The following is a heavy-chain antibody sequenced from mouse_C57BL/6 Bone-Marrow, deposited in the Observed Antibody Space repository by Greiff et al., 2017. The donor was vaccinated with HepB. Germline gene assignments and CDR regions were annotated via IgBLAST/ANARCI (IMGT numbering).Heavy chain of an antibody. J-gene: IGHJ1*03. D-gene: IGHD5-5*01. Sequence: VQLQESGPGLVQPSQSLSITCTVSGFSLTSYGVHWVRQSPGKGLEWLGGIWRGGSTDYNAAFMSRLSTTKDNSKSQVFFKMNSLQAYDTAIYYCAELFSYLDIDDWGTGTSVTVSS. V-gene: IGHV2-5*01. CDR1: GFSLTSYG. CDR2: IWRGGST. CDR3: AELFSYLDIDD.